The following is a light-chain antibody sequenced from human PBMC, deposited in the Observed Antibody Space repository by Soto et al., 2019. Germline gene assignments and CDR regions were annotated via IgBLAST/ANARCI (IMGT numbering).Light chain of an antibody. CDR1: SSDVGGYDY. V-gene: IGLV2-14*01. CDR2: KVS. J-gene: IGLJ1*01. CDR3: SSFTSGSTYV. Sequence: QSVLTQPASVSGSPGQSITISCTGTSSDVGGYDYVSWYQQHPGKAPKLMIYKVSNRPSGVSNRFSGSKSDNTASLTISGLQTEDEADYYCSSFTSGSTYVFGTGTKVTVL.